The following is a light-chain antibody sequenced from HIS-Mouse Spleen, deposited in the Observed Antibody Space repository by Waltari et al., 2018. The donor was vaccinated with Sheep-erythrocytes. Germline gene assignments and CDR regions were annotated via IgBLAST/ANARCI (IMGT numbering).Light chain of an antibody. Sequence: SYELTQPPSVSVSPGQTARITCSGDALPKQYASWYQQKPGQAPVLVIYKDSGRPSGSPELFSGSSSGTTVTLTSSGVQAEDEADYYCQSADSSGTYPVFGGGTKLTVL. J-gene: IGLJ2*01. CDR1: ALPKQY. CDR3: QSADSSGTYPV. V-gene: IGLV3-25*03. CDR2: KDS.